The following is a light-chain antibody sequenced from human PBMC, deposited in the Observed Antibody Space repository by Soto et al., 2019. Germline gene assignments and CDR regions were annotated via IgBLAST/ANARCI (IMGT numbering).Light chain of an antibody. Sequence: QSVPTQPASVSGSPGQSITISCTGSSSDVGAYKFVSWYQQIPGKAPKLMIYDVSYRPSGVYNRFSGSKSGNTASLTISGLQTGDEADYYCNSYTTGDTWVFGGGTKLTVL. J-gene: IGLJ3*02. V-gene: IGLV2-14*01. CDR1: SSDVGAYKF. CDR2: DVS. CDR3: NSYTTGDTWV.